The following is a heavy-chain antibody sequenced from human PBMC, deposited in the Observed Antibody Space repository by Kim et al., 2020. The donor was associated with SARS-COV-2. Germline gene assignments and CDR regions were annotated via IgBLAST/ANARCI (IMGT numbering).Heavy chain of an antibody. Sequence: DDVKGRFTISRDSAKNSLYMQMNSRRPEDTALYYCVRGYTSGWYDFAFDIWGQGTMVTVSS. D-gene: IGHD6-19*01. V-gene: IGHV3-9*01. CDR3: VRGYTSGWYDFAFDI. J-gene: IGHJ3*02.